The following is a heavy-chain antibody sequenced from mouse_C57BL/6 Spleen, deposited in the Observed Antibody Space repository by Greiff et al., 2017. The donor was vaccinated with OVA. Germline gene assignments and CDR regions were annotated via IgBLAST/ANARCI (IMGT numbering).Heavy chain of an antibody. D-gene: IGHD4-1*01. Sequence: QVQLQQPGAELVKPGASVKMSCKASGSTFTSYWITWVKQRPGQGLEWIGDIYPGSGSTNYNEKFKSKATLTVDTSSSTAYMQLSSLTSEDSAVYYGARGNWDGGPAWFAYWGQGTLVTVSA. V-gene: IGHV1-55*01. J-gene: IGHJ3*01. CDR2: IYPGSGST. CDR3: ARGNWDGGPAWFAY. CDR1: GSTFTSYW.